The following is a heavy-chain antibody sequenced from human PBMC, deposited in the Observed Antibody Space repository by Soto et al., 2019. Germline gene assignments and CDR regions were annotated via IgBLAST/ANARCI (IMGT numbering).Heavy chain of an antibody. Sequence: SETLSLTCTVSGASIRSTAYYWSWIRQAPGKGLEWIGYIYYSETTYYNPSLMTRVTITVDTSKNQFSLKLNSVTAADTAVYYCVRRPLGYCSGGTCYRPYYFDYWGQGILVTVSS. CDR2: IYYSETT. CDR3: VRRPLGYCSGGTCYRPYYFDY. CDR1: GASIRSTAYY. D-gene: IGHD2-15*01. J-gene: IGHJ4*02. V-gene: IGHV4-39*01.